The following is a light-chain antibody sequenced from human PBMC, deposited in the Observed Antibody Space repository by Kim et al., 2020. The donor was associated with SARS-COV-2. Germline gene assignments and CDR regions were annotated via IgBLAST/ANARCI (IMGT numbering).Light chain of an antibody. CDR2: LGS. CDR1: QSLLHSNGYIY. V-gene: IGKV2-28*01. J-gene: IGKJ2*01. Sequence: DIVMTQSPLSLPVTPGEPASISCRSSQSLLHSNGYIYLDWYLQKPGQSPQLLIYLGSYRASGVPDRFSGSGSGTDFTLKISRVESEDVGVYYCMQALQTRYTFGQGTKLEI. CDR3: MQALQTRYT.